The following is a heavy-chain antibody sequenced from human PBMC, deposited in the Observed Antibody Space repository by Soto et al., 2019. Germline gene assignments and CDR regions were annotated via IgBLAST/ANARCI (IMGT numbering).Heavy chain of an antibody. J-gene: IGHJ3*02. CDR3: ARGYGGNSGAFDI. V-gene: IGHV3-33*01. CDR2: IWYDGSNK. Sequence: QVQLVESGGGVVQPGRSLRLSCAASGFTFSSYGMHWVRQAPGKGLEWVAVIWYDGSNKYYADSVKGRFTISRDNSKNTLYLQMNRLRAEDTAVYYCARGYGGNSGAFDIWGQGTMVTVSS. D-gene: IGHD4-17*01. CDR1: GFTFSSYG.